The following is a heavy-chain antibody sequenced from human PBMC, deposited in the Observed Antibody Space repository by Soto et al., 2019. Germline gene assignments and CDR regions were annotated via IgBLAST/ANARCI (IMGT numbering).Heavy chain of an antibody. CDR1: GFTVSTYG. CDR3: ARWNGDGDY. D-gene: IGHD1-1*01. Sequence: EVQLLESGGGLVQPGGSLRLSCAASGFTVSTYGVTWVRQAPGKGLEWVSGFTGVIGTTHYPDSVKGRCTITRDNSNNTVYRQLNSLRVEDTAVYYCARWNGDGDYWGRGTLVTVSS. V-gene: IGHV3-23*01. J-gene: IGHJ4*02. CDR2: FTGVIGTT.